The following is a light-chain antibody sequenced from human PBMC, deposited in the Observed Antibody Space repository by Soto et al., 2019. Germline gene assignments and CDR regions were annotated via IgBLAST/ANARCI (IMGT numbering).Light chain of an antibody. V-gene: IGLV2-8*01. CDR3: TSYGGSNNLI. CDR1: SSDVGGYNY. Sequence: QSALTQPPSASGSPGKSVTISCTGTSSDVGGYNYVSWYQQHPGNAPKVLIYDVTQRPSGVPDRFSGSKSGNTASLTVSGLQAEDEADYYCTSYGGSNNLIFGGGTKVTVL. CDR2: DVT. J-gene: IGLJ2*01.